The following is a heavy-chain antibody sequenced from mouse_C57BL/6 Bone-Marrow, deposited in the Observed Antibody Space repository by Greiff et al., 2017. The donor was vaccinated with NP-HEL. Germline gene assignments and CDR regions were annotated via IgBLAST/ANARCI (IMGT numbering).Heavy chain of an antibody. CDR3: ARWNRGGFDY. CDR2: INPNNGGT. CDR1: GYTFTDYN. J-gene: IGHJ2*01. Sequence: SGPELVKPGASVKMSCKASGYTFTDYNMHWVKQSHGKSLEWIGYINPNNGGTSYNQKFKGKATLTVNKSSSTAYMELRSLTSEDSAVYYCARWNRGGFDYWGQGTTLTVSS. V-gene: IGHV1-22*01.